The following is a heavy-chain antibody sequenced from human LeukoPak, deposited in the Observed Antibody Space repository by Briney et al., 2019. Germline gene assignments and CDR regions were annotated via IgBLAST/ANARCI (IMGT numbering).Heavy chain of an antibody. V-gene: IGHV1-2*04. CDR3: ARGDIVVVPAARAFSWFDP. J-gene: IGHJ5*02. Sequence: SCAASGYTFTGYYMHWVRQAPGQGLEWMGWINPNSGGTNYAQKFQGWVTMTRDTSISTAYMELSRLRSDDTAVYYCARGDIVVVPAARAFSWFDPWGQGTLVTVSS. D-gene: IGHD2-2*01. CDR2: INPNSGGT. CDR1: GYTFTGYY.